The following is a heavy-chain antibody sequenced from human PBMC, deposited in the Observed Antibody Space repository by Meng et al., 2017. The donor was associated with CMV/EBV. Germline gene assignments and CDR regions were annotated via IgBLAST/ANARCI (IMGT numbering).Heavy chain of an antibody. Sequence: GGPLRLSCAASGFTFNAYGMSWVRQGPGKGLEWVSGINWNGGSTGYADSVKGRFTISRDNAKNSLYLQMNSLRAEDTALYHCARDRGYYDSSGYYPVLDYYYGMDVWGQGTTVTVSS. D-gene: IGHD3-22*01. J-gene: IGHJ6*02. CDR1: GFTFNAYG. V-gene: IGHV3-20*01. CDR2: INWNGGST. CDR3: ARDRGYYDSSGYYPVLDYYYGMDV.